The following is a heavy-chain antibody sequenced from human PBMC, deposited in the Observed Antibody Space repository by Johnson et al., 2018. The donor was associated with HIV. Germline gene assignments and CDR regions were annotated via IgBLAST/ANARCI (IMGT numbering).Heavy chain of an antibody. CDR2: ISWNSGSI. D-gene: IGHD6-13*01. CDR3: AKDNGIAGTSGDAFDI. CDR1: GFTFDDYA. V-gene: IGHV3-9*01. Sequence: QLVESGGGLVQPVRSLRLSCTASGFTFDDYAMHWVRLAPGKGLEWVSGISWNSGSIAYADSVKGRFTTSRDNAKNSLYLQVKSLRAEDTALYLCAKDNGIAGTSGDAFDIWGQGTMVTVSS. J-gene: IGHJ3*02.